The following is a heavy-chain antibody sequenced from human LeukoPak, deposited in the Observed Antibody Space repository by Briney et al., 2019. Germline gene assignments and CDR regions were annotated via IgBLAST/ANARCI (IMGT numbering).Heavy chain of an antibody. CDR2: IKSKTDGGTT. CDR3: ARDFEVGALDY. D-gene: IGHD1-26*01. Sequence: GGSLRLSCAASGFTFSNAWMSWVRQAPGKGLEWGGRIKSKTDGGTTDYAAPVKGRFTISRDNSKNTLYLQMNSLRAEDTAVYYCARDFEVGALDYWGQGTLVTVSS. CDR1: GFTFSNAW. V-gene: IGHV3-15*01. J-gene: IGHJ4*02.